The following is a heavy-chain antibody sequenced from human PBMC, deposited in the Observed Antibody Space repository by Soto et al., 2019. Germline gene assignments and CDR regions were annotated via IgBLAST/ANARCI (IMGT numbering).Heavy chain of an antibody. CDR1: GGSISSGGYY. CDR3: ARVKRVSIAARPYYYYYMDV. Sequence: SETLSLTCTVSGGSISSGGYYWSWIRQHPGKGLEWIGYIYYSGSTYYNPSLKSRVTISVDTSKNQFSLKLSSVTAADTAVYYCARVKRVSIAARPYYYYYMDVWGKGTTVTVSS. CDR2: IYYSGST. J-gene: IGHJ6*03. D-gene: IGHD6-6*01. V-gene: IGHV4-31*03.